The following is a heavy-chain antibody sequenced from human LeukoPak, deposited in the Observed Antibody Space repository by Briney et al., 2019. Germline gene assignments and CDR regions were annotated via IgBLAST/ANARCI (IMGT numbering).Heavy chain of an antibody. V-gene: IGHV1-69*05. J-gene: IGHJ4*02. CDR2: IIPIFGTA. D-gene: IGHD3-10*01. CDR3: AREATGGSGYFSGLYYFDY. CDR1: GGTFSSYA. Sequence: GSSVKVSCKASGGTFSSYAISWVRQAPGQGLEWMGGIIPIFGTANYAQKFQGRVTITTDESTSTAYMELSSLRSEDTAVYYCAREATGGSGYFSGLYYFDYWGQGTLVTVSS.